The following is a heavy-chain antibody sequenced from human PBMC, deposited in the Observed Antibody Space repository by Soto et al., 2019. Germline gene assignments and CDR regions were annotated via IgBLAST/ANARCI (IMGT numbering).Heavy chain of an antibody. CDR3: ARGSGSSWFDY. CDR1: GGSFSNYY. V-gene: IGHV4-34*01. J-gene: IGHJ4*02. D-gene: IGHD3-10*01. CDR2: INHSGST. Sequence: QVQLQQWGAGLLKPSETLSLTCAIYGGSFSNYYWSSIRQSPGRGLEWIGEINHSGSTNDIPSLKSRITLSVDSSRNQFSLKLSSVTAADTAMYYCARGSGSSWFDYWGQGTLVTVSS.